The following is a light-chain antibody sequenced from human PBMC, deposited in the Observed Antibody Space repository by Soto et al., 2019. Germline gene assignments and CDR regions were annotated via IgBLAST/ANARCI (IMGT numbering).Light chain of an antibody. CDR3: QQYRSWPLT. J-gene: IGKJ4*01. CDR1: QSVGTN. CDR2: GAS. Sequence: EIVMTQSPATLSVSPGERATLSCRAGQSVGTNLAWYQQKPGQPPRLLIYGASTRTTGIPARFSGSGSGTEFTLTISSLQSEDFAVYHCQQYRSWPLTFGGGTQVEIK. V-gene: IGKV3-15*01.